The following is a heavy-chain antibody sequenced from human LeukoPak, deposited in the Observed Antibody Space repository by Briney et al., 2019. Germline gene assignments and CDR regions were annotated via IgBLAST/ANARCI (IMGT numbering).Heavy chain of an antibody. CDR2: MYSGGST. CDR1: GFTVRSNY. D-gene: IGHD2-15*01. CDR3: ARDRYCSGGSCYDDAFDL. Sequence: GGSLRLSCTASGFTVRSNYMSWVRQSPRKGLEWVSIMYSGGSTDYADSVKGRFIISRDHSKNTLYLQMNSLRAEDTAVYYCARDRYCSGGSCYDDAFDLWGQGTMVTVSS. J-gene: IGHJ3*01. V-gene: IGHV3-53*01.